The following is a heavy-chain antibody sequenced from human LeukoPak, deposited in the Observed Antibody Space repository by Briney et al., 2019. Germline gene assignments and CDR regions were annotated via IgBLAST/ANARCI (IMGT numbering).Heavy chain of an antibody. Sequence: SETLSLTCAVYGGSFSGYYRSWIRQPPGKGLEWIGEINHSGSTNYNPSLKSRVTISVDTSKNQFSLKLSSVTAADTAVYYCARGYIAVAGTSPPDYWGQGTLVTVSS. D-gene: IGHD6-19*01. CDR1: GGSFSGYY. CDR3: ARGYIAVAGTSPPDY. CDR2: INHSGST. J-gene: IGHJ4*02. V-gene: IGHV4-34*01.